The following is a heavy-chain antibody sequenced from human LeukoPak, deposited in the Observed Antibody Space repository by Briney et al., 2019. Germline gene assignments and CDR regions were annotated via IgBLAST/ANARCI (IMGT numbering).Heavy chain of an antibody. Sequence: GGSLRLSCAASGFTFSNYAMSWVRQAPGKGLKWVSTLTGSGDTTYCADSARGRFTISRDNSKSTLYLQMHSLRAEDTALYFCARHWDYWGQGTLVTVSS. CDR1: GFTFSNYA. V-gene: IGHV3-23*01. CDR2: LTGSGDTT. J-gene: IGHJ4*02. D-gene: IGHD1-1*01. CDR3: ARHWDY.